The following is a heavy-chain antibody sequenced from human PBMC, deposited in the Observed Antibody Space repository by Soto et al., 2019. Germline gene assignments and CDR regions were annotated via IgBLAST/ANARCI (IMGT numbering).Heavy chain of an antibody. CDR1: DGSVTNSSYY. V-gene: IGHV4-39*01. D-gene: IGHD3-16*01. Sequence: PSETLSLTCTVPDGSVTNSSYYWGWIRQSPGKGLEWIGSVYYRGRSYSKSSVKSRVTISVDTSKNQFSLNFNSVTASDTALYYCVSQRTNVLTQAYFDYWGPGALVTVS. CDR2: VYYRGRS. J-gene: IGHJ4*02. CDR3: VSQRTNVLTQAYFDY.